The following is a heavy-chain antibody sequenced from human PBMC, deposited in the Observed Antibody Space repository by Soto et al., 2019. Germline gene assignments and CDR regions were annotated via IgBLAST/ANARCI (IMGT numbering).Heavy chain of an antibody. CDR1: GFKFGSYS. J-gene: IGHJ6*02. D-gene: IGHD2-15*01. CDR3: ASTPMSYCSGGSCYPYGMDV. V-gene: IGHV3-48*02. Sequence: GGSMRLSCGASGFKFGSYSVNWVRQAPGKGLEWVSYISSSSSTIYYADSVKGRFTISRDNAKNSLYLQMNSLRDEDTAVYYCASTPMSYCSGGSCYPYGMDVWGQGTTVTVSS. CDR2: ISSSSSTI.